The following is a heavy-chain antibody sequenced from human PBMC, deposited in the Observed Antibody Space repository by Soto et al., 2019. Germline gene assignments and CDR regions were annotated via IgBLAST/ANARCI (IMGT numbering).Heavy chain of an antibody. D-gene: IGHD1-1*01. Sequence: QVQLVQCGAEVKKPGASMNVSCKASGYTFTSYYMHWVRQAPGQGIEWMGIINPSGGSTSYAQKFQGRVTLTRDASTSTVYMELSSLRSEDTAVYYCARLMESDYYYGMDVWGQGTTVTVSS. CDR3: ARLMESDYYYGMDV. CDR2: INPSGGST. V-gene: IGHV1-46*01. CDR1: GYTFTSYY. J-gene: IGHJ6*02.